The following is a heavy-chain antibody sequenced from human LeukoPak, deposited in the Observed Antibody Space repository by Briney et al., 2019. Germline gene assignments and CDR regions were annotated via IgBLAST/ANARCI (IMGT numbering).Heavy chain of an antibody. D-gene: IGHD3-10*01. CDR3: AKDIEGFGESTQPNAFDI. CDR1: GGTFSSYA. Sequence: ASVKVSCKASGGTFSSYAISWVRQAPGQGLEWMGRIIPILGIANYAQKFQGRVTITADKSTSTAYMELSSLRPEDTALFYCAKDIEGFGESTQPNAFDIWGQGTMVTVSS. CDR2: IIPILGIA. V-gene: IGHV1-69*04. J-gene: IGHJ3*02.